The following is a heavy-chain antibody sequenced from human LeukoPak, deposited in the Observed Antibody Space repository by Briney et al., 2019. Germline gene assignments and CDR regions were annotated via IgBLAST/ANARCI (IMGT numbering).Heavy chain of an antibody. CDR3: ARDVRWAARRYYYYSMDV. CDR2: IYYSGNT. V-gene: IGHV4-39*07. J-gene: IGHJ6*03. D-gene: IGHD6-6*01. Sequence: SETLSLTCTVSGGSISSSSYYWGWIRQPPGKGLEWIGSIYYSGNTYYNPSLKSRVTMSVDTPKNQFSLRLSSVTAADTAVYYCARDVRWAARRYYYYSMDVWGKGTTVTVSS. CDR1: GGSISSSSYY.